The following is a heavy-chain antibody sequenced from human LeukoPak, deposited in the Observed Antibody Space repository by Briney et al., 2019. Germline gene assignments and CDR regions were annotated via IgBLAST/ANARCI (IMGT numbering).Heavy chain of an antibody. D-gene: IGHD5-12*01. V-gene: IGHV4-39*01. J-gene: IGHJ4*02. CDR3: ARHRNVATIMDY. CDR2: ILYSGST. Sequence: SETLSLTCTVSGDSISSSSYYWGWIRQPPGKGLEWIGSILYSGSTSQNPSLKSRVTISVDTSKNQFSLKLSSVTAADTAVYYCARHRNVATIMDYWGQGTLVTVSS. CDR1: GDSISSSSYY.